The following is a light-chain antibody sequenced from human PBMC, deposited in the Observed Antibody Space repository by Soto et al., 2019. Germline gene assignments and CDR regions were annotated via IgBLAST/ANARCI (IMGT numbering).Light chain of an antibody. Sequence: VLTPSPATLSLSPGERATLYCRASQSIHTSLAWYQQKPGQPPRLVVYDSTLRANGVPDRFGGSRSGTEFTLTINNLEPEDFAVYYCQQRNVWPPITFGQGTRLEIK. CDR3: QQRNVWPPIT. J-gene: IGKJ5*01. CDR2: DST. CDR1: QSIHTS. V-gene: IGKV3-11*01.